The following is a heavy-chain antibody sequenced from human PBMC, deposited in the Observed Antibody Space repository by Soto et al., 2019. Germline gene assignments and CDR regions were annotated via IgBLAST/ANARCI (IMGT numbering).Heavy chain of an antibody. D-gene: IGHD2-15*01. V-gene: IGHV1-18*01. Sequence: QVQLVQSGAEVKKPGASVKVSCKASGYTFTSYGISWVRQAPGQGLEWMGWISAYNGNTNYAQKLQGRVTMTTDTSTSTAYMELRSLRSDDTAMYYCARASCSGGSCYSYYFDYWGQGTLVTVSS. CDR3: ARASCSGGSCYSYYFDY. CDR2: ISAYNGNT. CDR1: GYTFTSYG. J-gene: IGHJ4*02.